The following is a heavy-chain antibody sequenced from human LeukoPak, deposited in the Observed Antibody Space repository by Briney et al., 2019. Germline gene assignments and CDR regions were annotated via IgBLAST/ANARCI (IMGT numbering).Heavy chain of an antibody. CDR1: GFTFSTYA. V-gene: IGHV3-23*01. D-gene: IGHD3-22*01. J-gene: IGHJ5*02. CDR2: VKSDGAGT. CDR3: ARCTTASSGWCNWLDP. Sequence: GGSLRLSCAASGFTFSTYAMSWVRQAPGKGLAWVASVKSDGAGTHYADSVKGRFTISRDNSKNILYLQMNSLRAEDTAIYYCARCTTASSGWCNWLDPWGQGTLVTVSS.